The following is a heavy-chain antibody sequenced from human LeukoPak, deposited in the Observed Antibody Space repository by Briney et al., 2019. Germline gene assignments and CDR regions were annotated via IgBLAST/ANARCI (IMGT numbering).Heavy chain of an antibody. CDR1: GFTFSSYG. Sequence: GGSLRLSCAASGFTFSSYGMHWVRQAPGKGLEWVAVISYDGSNKYYADSVKGRFTISRDNSKNTLYLQMNSLRAEDTAVYYCAKDIQNYYDSSGLDYWGQGTLVTVSS. CDR2: ISYDGSNK. CDR3: AKDIQNYYDSSGLDY. V-gene: IGHV3-30*18. D-gene: IGHD3-22*01. J-gene: IGHJ4*02.